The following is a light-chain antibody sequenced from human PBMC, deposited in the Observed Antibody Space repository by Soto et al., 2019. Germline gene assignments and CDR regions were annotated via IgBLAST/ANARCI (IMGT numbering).Light chain of an antibody. J-gene: IGKJ2*01. CDR3: QQYGSSPFT. CDR2: GAS. V-gene: IGKV3-20*01. CDR1: QTVNSGY. Sequence: ESELTQSPGTLYLSPGERATLSCRASQTVNSGYLAWYQQKPGQAPRVLIYGASSRATGIPDRFSGSGSATDFTLTISRLEPEDFAVYYCQQYGSSPFTFGQGTRLEIK.